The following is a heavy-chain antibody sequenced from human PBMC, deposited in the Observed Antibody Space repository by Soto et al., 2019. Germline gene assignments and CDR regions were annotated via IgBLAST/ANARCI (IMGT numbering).Heavy chain of an antibody. D-gene: IGHD2-21*01. CDR3: ARTGGLNILGYYYYGMDV. CDR2: MNPNSGNT. Sequence: GASVKVSCKASGYTFTSYDIKWVRQATGQGLEWMGWMNPNSGNTGYAQKFQGRVTMTRDTSTSTAYMELSSLRSEDTAVYYCARTGGLNILGYYYYGMDVWGQGTTVTVSS. V-gene: IGHV1-8*01. CDR1: GYTFTSYD. J-gene: IGHJ6*02.